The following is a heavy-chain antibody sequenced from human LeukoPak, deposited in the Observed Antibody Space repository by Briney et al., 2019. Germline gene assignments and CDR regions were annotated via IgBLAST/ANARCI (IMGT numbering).Heavy chain of an antibody. CDR3: ASIAYWGSQVDY. V-gene: IGHV4-59*01. CDR1: GGSISSYY. J-gene: IGHJ4*02. D-gene: IGHD7-27*01. Sequence: PSETLSLTCTVSGGSISSYYWSWIRQPPGKGLEWIGYIYYSGSTNYNPSLKSRVTISVDTSKNQFSLKLSSVTAADTAVYYCASIAYWGSQVDYWGQGTLVTVSS. CDR2: IYYSGST.